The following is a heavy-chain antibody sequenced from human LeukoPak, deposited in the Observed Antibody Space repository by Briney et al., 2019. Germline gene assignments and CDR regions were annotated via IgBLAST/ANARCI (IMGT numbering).Heavy chain of an antibody. Sequence: GGSLRLSCAASGFTFSSYGMHWVRQAPGKGLEWVAFIRYDGSNKYYADSVKGRFTISRDNSKNTLYLQMNSLRAKDTAVYYCAKDGISWGGSYPDYWGQGTLVTVSS. CDR3: AKDGISWGGSYPDY. CDR1: GFTFSSYG. J-gene: IGHJ4*02. V-gene: IGHV3-30*02. D-gene: IGHD1-26*01. CDR2: IRYDGSNK.